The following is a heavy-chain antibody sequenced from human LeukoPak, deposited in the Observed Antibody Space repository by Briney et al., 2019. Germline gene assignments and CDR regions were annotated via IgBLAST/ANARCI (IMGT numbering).Heavy chain of an antibody. CDR1: GFTFSNAW. CDR3: TTRWSSGYPLPYYYYYYMDV. Sequence: GGSLRLSCAASGFTFSNAWMSWVRQAPGKGLEWVGRIKSKTDGGTTDYAAPVKARFNISRDDSETTLYLQMNSLKTADTALYSCTTRWSSGYPLPYYYYYYMDVWGKGTTVTVSS. D-gene: IGHD3-22*01. V-gene: IGHV3-15*01. J-gene: IGHJ6*03. CDR2: IKSKTDGGTT.